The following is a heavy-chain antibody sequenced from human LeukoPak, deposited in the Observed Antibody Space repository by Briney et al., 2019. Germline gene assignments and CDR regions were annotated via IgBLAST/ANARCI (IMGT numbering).Heavy chain of an antibody. D-gene: IGHD2-2*01. V-gene: IGHV3-7*03. CDR3: GRDCSSSSCSMDV. CDR1: GFTFSRYW. CDR2: INQDGSEK. Sequence: GGSLRLSCAASGFTFSRYWMSWVRQAAGKGLEWVANINQDGSEKYYVDSVKGRCTISRDNAKNSLYLQMNSLRAEDTAVYYCGRDCSSSSCSMDVWGKGTTVTVSS. J-gene: IGHJ6*04.